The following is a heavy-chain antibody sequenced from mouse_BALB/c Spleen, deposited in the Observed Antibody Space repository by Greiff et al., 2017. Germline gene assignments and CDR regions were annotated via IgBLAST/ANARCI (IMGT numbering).Heavy chain of an antibody. CDR3: AREGDYDYPWFAY. V-gene: IGHV5-6-5*01. Sequence: EVNVVESGGGLVKPGGSLKLSCAASGFTFSSYAMSWVRQTPEKRLEWVASISSGGSTYYPDSVKGRFTISRDNARNILYLQMSSLRSEDTAMYYCAREGDYDYPWFAYWGQGTLVTVSA. CDR1: GFTFSSYA. CDR2: ISSGGST. D-gene: IGHD2-4*01. J-gene: IGHJ3*01.